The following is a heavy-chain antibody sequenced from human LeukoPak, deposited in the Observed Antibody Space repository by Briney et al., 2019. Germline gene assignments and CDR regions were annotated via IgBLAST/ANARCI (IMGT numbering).Heavy chain of an antibody. CDR2: IYYSGST. CDR3: ARHEWQQLVKFDY. J-gene: IGHJ4*02. CDR1: GGSISSSLYY. Sequence: SSETLSLTCTVSGGSISSSLYYWGWLRQPPGKGLEWIGTIYYSGSTYYNPSLKARVTISVDTSKNQFSLKVTSVTAADTAVYYCARHEWQQLVKFDYWGQGALVTVSS. V-gene: IGHV4-39*01. D-gene: IGHD6-13*01.